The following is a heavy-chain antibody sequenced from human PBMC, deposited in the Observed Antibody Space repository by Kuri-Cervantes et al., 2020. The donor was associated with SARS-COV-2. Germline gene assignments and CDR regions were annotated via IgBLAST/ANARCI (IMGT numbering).Heavy chain of an antibody. CDR1: GGSISSYY. D-gene: IGHD1-1*01. V-gene: IGHV4-4*07. CDR3: ATGTSGEFYFDY. J-gene: IGHJ4*02. Sequence: SETLSLTCTVPGGSISSYYWSWIRQPAGKGLEWIGRIYISGSTDSNPSLKTRVTMSIDTSKNQFSLKLRSVTAADTAVYYCATGTSGEFYFDYWGQGTLVTVSS. CDR2: IYISGST.